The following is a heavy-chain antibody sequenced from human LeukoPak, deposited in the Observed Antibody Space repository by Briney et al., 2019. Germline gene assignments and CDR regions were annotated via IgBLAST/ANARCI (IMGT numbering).Heavy chain of an antibody. Sequence: SETLSLTCTVSGGSITSSSYNWGWIRQPPGKGLEWIGIVYYSGSTYYNPSLKSRVTISVDTSKNQFSLKLSSVTAADTAVYYCARGSGYDWESFYDYWGQGTLVTVSS. CDR3: ARGSGYDWESFYDY. CDR2: VYYSGST. CDR1: GGSITSSSYN. V-gene: IGHV4-39*07. J-gene: IGHJ4*02. D-gene: IGHD5-12*01.